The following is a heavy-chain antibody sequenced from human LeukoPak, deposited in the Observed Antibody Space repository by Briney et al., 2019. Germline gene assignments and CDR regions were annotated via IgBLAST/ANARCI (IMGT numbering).Heavy chain of an antibody. CDR2: VAGSDSGT. J-gene: IGHJ4*02. D-gene: IGHD3-22*01. V-gene: IGHV3-23*01. CDR1: GFTFSTYS. CDR3: ARGLTDYYDSSGYDY. Sequence: GGSLRLSCAGSGFTFSTYSMTWVRQAPGTGLEWVSTVAGSDSGTYYADSVKGRFTISRDNSKNTLYLQMNSLRAEDTAVYYCARGLTDYYDSSGYDYWGQGTLVTVSS.